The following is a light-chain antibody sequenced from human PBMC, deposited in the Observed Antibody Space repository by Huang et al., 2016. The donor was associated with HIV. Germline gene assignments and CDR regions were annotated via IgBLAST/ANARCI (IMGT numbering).Light chain of an antibody. Sequence: VMTQSPGTLSVSPGERATLSCRASQSVSNEVAWFQQKPGQAPRLLIYGANIRPSGTPAGFSGSGSGTEFTLTISSLQSEDFAIYYCQQYNDWPWTFGQGTKVEIK. CDR3: QQYNDWPWT. V-gene: IGKV3-15*01. CDR2: GAN. J-gene: IGKJ1*01. CDR1: QSVSNE.